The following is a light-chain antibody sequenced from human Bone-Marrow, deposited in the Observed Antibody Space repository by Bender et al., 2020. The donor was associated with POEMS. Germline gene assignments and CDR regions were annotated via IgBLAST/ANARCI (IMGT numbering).Light chain of an antibody. CDR2: SSH. Sequence: QSVLTQPPSVSGAPGQRVTISCTGSSSNIGAGYDVQWYQQRPGTAPKLLIYSSHRRPSEVPDRFSGSRSGTSASLAISGLQSEDEADYYCAVWDDSLNGWVFGGGTKLTVL. V-gene: IGLV1-50*01. CDR1: SSNIGAGYD. CDR3: AVWDDSLNGWV. J-gene: IGLJ3*02.